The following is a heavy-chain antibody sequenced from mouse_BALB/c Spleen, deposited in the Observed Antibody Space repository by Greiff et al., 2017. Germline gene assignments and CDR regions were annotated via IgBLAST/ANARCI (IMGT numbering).Heavy chain of an antibody. CDR3: ARGGNYRYFDV. CDR1: GFTFSDYY. CDR2: ISDGGSYT. V-gene: IGHV5-4*02. D-gene: IGHD2-1*01. J-gene: IGHJ1*01. Sequence: EVQGVESGGGLVKPGGSLKLSCAASGFTFSDYYMYWVRQTPEKRLEWVATISDGGSYTYYPDSVKGRFTISRDNAKNNLYLQMSSLKSEDTAMYYCARGGNYRYFDVWGAGTTVTVSS.